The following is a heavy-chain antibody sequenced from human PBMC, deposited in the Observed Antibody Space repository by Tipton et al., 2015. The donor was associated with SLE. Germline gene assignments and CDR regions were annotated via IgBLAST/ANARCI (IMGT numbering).Heavy chain of an antibody. J-gene: IGHJ6*02. V-gene: IGHV4-34*01. Sequence: TLSLTCAVYGGSFSGYYWSWIRQPPGKGLEWIGEINHSGSTNYNPSLKSRVTISVDTSKNQFSLKLSSVTAADTAVYYCAGGGSSWYNDDYDYYYGMDVWGQGTTVTVSS. D-gene: IGHD6-13*01. CDR1: GGSFSGYY. CDR2: INHSGST. CDR3: AGGGSSWYNDDYDYYYGMDV.